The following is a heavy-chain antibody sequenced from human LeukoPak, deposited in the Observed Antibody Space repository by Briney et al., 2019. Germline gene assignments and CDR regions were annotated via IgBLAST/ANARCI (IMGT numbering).Heavy chain of an antibody. J-gene: IGHJ6*02. D-gene: IGHD6-13*01. Sequence: ASVKVSCKASGYSFTSYAINWVRQAPGQGFEWVGWISAYNGNTDYAQKVQGRVTMTTDASTSTAHMELVSLTSDDTAVYYCARDPLRSTWSTYNHAMDVWGQGTTVTVS. CDR1: GYSFTSYA. CDR3: ARDPLRSTWSTYNHAMDV. V-gene: IGHV1-18*04. CDR2: ISAYNGNT.